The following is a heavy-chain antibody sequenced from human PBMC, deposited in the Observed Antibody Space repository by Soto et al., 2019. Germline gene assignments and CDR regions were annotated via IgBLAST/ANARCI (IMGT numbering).Heavy chain of an antibody. CDR2: IYYSGST. CDR1: GGSISSSSYY. CDR3: ARRLPDEVVAATPDYYGMDV. V-gene: IGHV4-39*01. Sequence: SETLSLTCTVSGGSISSSSYYWGWIRQPPGKGLEWIGSIYYSGSTYYNPSLKSRVTISVDTSKNQFSLKLSSVTAADTAVYYCARRLPDEVVAATPDYYGMDVWGQGTTVTVSS. D-gene: IGHD2-15*01. J-gene: IGHJ6*02.